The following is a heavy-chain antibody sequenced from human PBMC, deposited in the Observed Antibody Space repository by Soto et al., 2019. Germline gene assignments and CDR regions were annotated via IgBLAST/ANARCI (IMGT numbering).Heavy chain of an antibody. D-gene: IGHD3-3*01. V-gene: IGHV4-30-4*01. CDR2: IYYSGST. J-gene: IGHJ6*02. Sequence: SETLSLTCTVSGGSICSGDYYWSWIRQPPGKGLEWIGYIYYSGSTYYNPSLKSRVTISVDTSKNQFSLKLSSVTAADTAVYYCARDKEPASYDFRSGYPKPYGMDVGGQGTTVTVSS. CDR3: ARDKEPASYDFRSGYPKPYGMDV. CDR1: GGSICSGDYY.